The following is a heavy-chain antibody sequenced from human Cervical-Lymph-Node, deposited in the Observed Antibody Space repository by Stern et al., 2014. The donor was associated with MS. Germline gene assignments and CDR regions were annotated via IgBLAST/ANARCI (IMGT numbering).Heavy chain of an antibody. CDR2: IIPIFGTA. CDR1: GGTFSSYA. J-gene: IGHJ6*02. CDR3: ARGELKEGLVRGMDV. V-gene: IGHV1-69*01. D-gene: IGHD1-26*01. Sequence: QVQLVESGAEVKKPGSSVKVSCKASGGTFSSYAISWVRQAPGQGLEWMGGIIPIFGTADYAQKCQGRVTIAADESTSTAYMELSSLRSEDTAVYYCARGELKEGLVRGMDVWGQGTTVTVSS.